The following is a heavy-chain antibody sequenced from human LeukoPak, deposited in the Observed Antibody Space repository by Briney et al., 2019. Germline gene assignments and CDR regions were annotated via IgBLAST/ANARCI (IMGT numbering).Heavy chain of an antibody. CDR2: ISGYNGNT. V-gene: IGHV1-18*01. D-gene: IGHD2-21*02. Sequence: ASVKVSCKASGYTFISYGISWVRQAPGQGLEWMGWISGYNGNTNYAQNLQSRVTMTTDPSTSTAYMELRSLRSDDTAVYYCARGLGVVTAQSEQPKPRYFDLWGRGTQVTVSS. J-gene: IGHJ2*01. CDR1: GYTFISYG. CDR3: ARGLGVVTAQSEQPKPRYFDL.